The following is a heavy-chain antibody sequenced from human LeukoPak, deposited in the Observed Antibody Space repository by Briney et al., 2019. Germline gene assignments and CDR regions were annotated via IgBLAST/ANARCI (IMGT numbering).Heavy chain of an antibody. CDR1: GGTFSSYT. V-gene: IGHV1-69*02. CDR2: IIPILGIA. J-gene: IGHJ4*02. Sequence: GASVKVSCKASGGTFSSYTISWVRQAPGQGLEWMGRIIPILGIANYAQKFQGRVTITADESTSTAYMELSSLRSEDTAVYYCARAGGYSSSWLYFDYWGQGTLVTVSS. D-gene: IGHD6-13*01. CDR3: ARAGGYSSSWLYFDY.